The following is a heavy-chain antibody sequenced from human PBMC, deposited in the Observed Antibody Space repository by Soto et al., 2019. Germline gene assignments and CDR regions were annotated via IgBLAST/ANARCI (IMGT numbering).Heavy chain of an antibody. J-gene: IGHJ5*02. CDR2: ISSSGSTI. CDR1: GCTFSDCH. D-gene: IGHD2-2*01. V-gene: IGHV3-11*01. Sequence: GSLRLSGAASGCTFSDCHMSWIRQAPGKGLEWVSYISSSGSTIYYADSVKGRFTISRDNAKNSLYLQMNSLRAEDTAVYYCARLTNLYCSSTSCYFWGFDPWGQGTLVTVSS. CDR3: ARLTNLYCSSTSCYFWGFDP.